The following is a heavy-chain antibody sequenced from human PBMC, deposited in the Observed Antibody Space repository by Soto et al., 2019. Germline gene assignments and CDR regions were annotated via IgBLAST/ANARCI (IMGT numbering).Heavy chain of an antibody. V-gene: IGHV3-30-3*01. CDR2: ISYDGSNK. Sequence: QVQLVESGGGVVQPGRSLRLSCAASGFTFSSYAMHWVRQAPGKGLEWVAVISYDGSNKYYADSVKGRFTISRDNSKNTLYLQMNSLRAEDTAVYYCARDTRYYYGMDVWGQGTTVTVSS. CDR3: ARDTRYYYGMDV. CDR1: GFTFSSYA. J-gene: IGHJ6*02.